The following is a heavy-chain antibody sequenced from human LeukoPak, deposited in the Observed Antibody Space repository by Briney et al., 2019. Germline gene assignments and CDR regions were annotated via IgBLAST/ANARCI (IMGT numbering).Heavy chain of an antibody. Sequence: SQTLSLTCTVSGGSISSGSYYWSWIRQPAGKGLEWIGRIYTSGSTNYNPSLKSRVTMSVDTSKNQFSLKLSSVTAADTAVYYCASHYYDSSGYSLWGQGTLVTVSS. D-gene: IGHD3-22*01. CDR1: GGSISSGSYY. CDR2: IYTSGST. J-gene: IGHJ4*02. V-gene: IGHV4-61*02. CDR3: ASHYYDSSGYSL.